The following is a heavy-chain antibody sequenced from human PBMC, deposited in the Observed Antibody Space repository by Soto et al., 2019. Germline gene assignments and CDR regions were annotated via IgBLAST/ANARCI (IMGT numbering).Heavy chain of an antibody. CDR1: GGSISSYY. CDR2: FYYSGST. D-gene: IGHD6-6*01. J-gene: IGHJ6*02. Sequence: PSETLSLTCTVSGGSISSYYWSWIRQPPGKGLEWIGFFYYSGSTDYNPSLKSRVTISVDTSKNLFSLYLSSVTAADTAVYFCARSSSPYYYFYGLDVWGQGTTVTVSS. CDR3: ARSSSPYYYFYGLDV. V-gene: IGHV4-59*01.